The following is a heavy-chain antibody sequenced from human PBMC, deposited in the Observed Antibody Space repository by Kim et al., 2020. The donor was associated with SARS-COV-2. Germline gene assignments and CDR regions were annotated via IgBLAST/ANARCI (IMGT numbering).Heavy chain of an antibody. V-gene: IGHV3-48*02. D-gene: IGHD3-10*01. CDR2: ISSSSTI. J-gene: IGHJ6*02. Sequence: GGSLRLSCAASGFTFSSYSMNWVRQAPGKGLEWVSYISSSSTIYYADSVKGRFTISRDNAKNTLYLQMNSLRDEDTAVYYCARDLLVRGVYSTLYYYGMDVWGQGTTVTVSS. CDR3: ARDLLVRGVYSTLYYYGMDV. CDR1: GFTFSSYS.